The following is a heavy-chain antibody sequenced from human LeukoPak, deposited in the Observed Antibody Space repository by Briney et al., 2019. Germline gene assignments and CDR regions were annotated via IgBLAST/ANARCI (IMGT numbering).Heavy chain of an antibody. CDR3: ARDARPFYGSGSTLAPFDY. Sequence: GRSLRLSCAASGFTFSSYAMHWVRQAPGKGLEWVAVISYDGSNKYYADSVKGRFTISRDNSKNTLYLQMNSLRAEDTAVYYCARDARPFYGSGSTLAPFDYWGQGTLVTVSS. D-gene: IGHD3-10*01. CDR1: GFTFSSYA. V-gene: IGHV3-30*04. CDR2: ISYDGSNK. J-gene: IGHJ4*02.